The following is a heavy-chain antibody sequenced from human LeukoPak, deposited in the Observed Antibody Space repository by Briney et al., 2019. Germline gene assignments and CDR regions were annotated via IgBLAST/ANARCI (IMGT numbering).Heavy chain of an antibody. CDR3: ARVIDYVRGSYRYNHYFDY. V-gene: IGHV4-34*01. CDR1: GGSFSGYY. J-gene: IGHJ4*02. Sequence: SETLSLTCAVYGGSFSGYYWSWIRQPPGKGLEWIGEINHSGSTNYNPSLKSRVSISVDTSKNQFSLKLSSVTAVDTAVYYCARVIDYVRGSYRYNHYFDYWGQGTLVTVSS. CDR2: INHSGST. D-gene: IGHD3-16*02.